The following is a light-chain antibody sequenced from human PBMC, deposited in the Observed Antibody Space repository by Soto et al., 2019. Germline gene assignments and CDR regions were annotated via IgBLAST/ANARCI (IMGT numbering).Light chain of an antibody. CDR2: DAS. Sequence: EIVLTQSPATLSLSPGERATLSCRASQSVSSYLAWYQQKPGQAPRLLIYDASNRATGIPARFSGSGSGTDFTLTISRLEPEDFAVYYCQQRSNWRAFGQGTKVEI. V-gene: IGKV3-11*01. CDR3: QQRSNWRA. CDR1: QSVSSY. J-gene: IGKJ1*01.